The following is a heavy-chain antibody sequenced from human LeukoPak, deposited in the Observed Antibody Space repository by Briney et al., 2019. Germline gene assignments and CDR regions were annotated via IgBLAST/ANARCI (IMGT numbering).Heavy chain of an antibody. J-gene: IGHJ5*02. D-gene: IGHD1-1*01. CDR2: MNPNSGNT. V-gene: IGHV1-8*01. CDR1: GYTFISYD. CDR3: ARALRTTAAWFDP. Sequence: ASVKVSCKASGYTFISYDINWVRQATGQGLEWMGWMNPNSGNTGYAQKFQGRVTMTRNTSISTAYMELSSLRSEDTAVYYCARALRTTAAWFDPWGQGTLVTVSS.